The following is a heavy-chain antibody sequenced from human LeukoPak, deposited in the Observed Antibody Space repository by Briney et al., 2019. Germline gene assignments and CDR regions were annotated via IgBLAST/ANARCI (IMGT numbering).Heavy chain of an antibody. V-gene: IGHV3-74*01. CDR3: VRSCASDCFHKAPGDY. CDR2: IKFDGTTT. J-gene: IGHJ4*02. Sequence: GGSLRLSCVASGFTFSNYLMQWVRQPPGGGLVWISRIKFDGTTTNYADSVEGRFAISRDNAKNTLYLEMRSLRADDTAVYYCVRSCASDCFHKAPGDYWGQGTLVTVSS. D-gene: IGHD2-21*02. CDR1: GFTFSNYL.